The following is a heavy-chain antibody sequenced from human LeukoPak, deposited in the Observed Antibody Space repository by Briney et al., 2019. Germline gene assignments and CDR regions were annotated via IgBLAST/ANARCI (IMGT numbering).Heavy chain of an antibody. J-gene: IGHJ4*02. CDR3: AKDLYDYVWGSYRLGGYFDY. D-gene: IGHD3-16*02. CDR2: IRYDGSNK. CDR1: GFTFSSYG. Sequence: GGSLRLSCAASGFTFSSYGMHWVRQAPGKGLEWVAFIRYDGSNKYYADSVKGRFTISRDNSKNTLYLQMNSLRGEDTAVYYCAKDLYDYVWGSYRLGGYFDYWGQGTLVTVSS. V-gene: IGHV3-30*02.